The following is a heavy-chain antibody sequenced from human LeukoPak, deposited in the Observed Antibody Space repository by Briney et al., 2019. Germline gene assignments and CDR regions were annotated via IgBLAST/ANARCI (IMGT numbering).Heavy chain of an antibody. CDR1: GFTFSSNY. D-gene: IGHD3-10*01. V-gene: IGHV3-53*01. CDR3: ASGEVGVRKYYSDPFHH. Sequence: PGGSLRLSCAVSGFTFSSNYVSWVRQAPGKGLEWVSILYSAGATYYADSVRGRFTIARDNSKNTVFLQMNSLRAEDTAVYYCASGEVGVRKYYSDPFHHWGQGTLVTVSS. CDR2: LYSAGAT. J-gene: IGHJ4*02.